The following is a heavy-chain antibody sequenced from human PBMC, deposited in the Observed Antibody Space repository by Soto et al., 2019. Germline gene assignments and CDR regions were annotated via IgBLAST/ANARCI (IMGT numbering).Heavy chain of an antibody. CDR1: GFTVSSDY. CDR2: IYSGGST. V-gene: IGHV3-53*01. CDR3: ARVLRRRDGHNFYY. Sequence: EVQLVESGGGLIQPGGSLRLSCAASGFTVSSDYMSWVRQAPGKGLEWVSVIYSGGSTYYADSVKGRFTISRDNSKNTLYIQMNSLRAEDTAVYYCARVLRRRDGHNFYYWGEGTLVTVSS. J-gene: IGHJ4*02.